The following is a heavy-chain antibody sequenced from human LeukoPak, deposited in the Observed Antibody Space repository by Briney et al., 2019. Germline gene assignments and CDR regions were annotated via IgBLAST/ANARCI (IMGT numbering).Heavy chain of an antibody. CDR3: AKTLHYGHYGKFDY. CDR1: GFTFSSYA. D-gene: IGHD4-17*01. J-gene: IGHJ4*02. CDR2: ISYDGSNK. V-gene: IGHV3-30-3*02. Sequence: PGGSLRLSCAASGFTFSSYAMHWVRQAPGKGLGWVAVISYDGSNKYYADSVKGRFTISRDNSKNTLYLQMNSLRAEDTAVYYCAKTLHYGHYGKFDYWGQGTLVTVSS.